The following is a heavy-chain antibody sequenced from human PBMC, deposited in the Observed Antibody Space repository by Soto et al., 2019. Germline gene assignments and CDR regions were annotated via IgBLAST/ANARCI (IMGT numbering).Heavy chain of an antibody. CDR2: IYHSGST. V-gene: IGHV4-4*02. CDR1: GGSISSSNW. D-gene: IGHD6-13*01. Sequence: PSETLSLTCAVSGGSISSSNWWSWVRQPPGKGLEWIGEIYHSGSTNYNPSLKSRVTISVDKSKNQFSLKLSSVTAADTAVYYCARAQMSKIAAADYFDYWGQGTLVTVSS. J-gene: IGHJ4*02. CDR3: ARAQMSKIAAADYFDY.